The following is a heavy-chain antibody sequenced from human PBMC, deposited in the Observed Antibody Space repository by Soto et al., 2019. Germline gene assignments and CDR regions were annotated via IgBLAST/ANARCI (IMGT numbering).Heavy chain of an antibody. CDR3: AKGLYDSSGYYLDY. CDR1: GFTFSIYG. V-gene: IGHV3-30*18. Sequence: GGSLNHSYSASGFTFSIYGMHLVRQAPGKGLEWVAVISYDGSNKYYADSVKGRFTISRDNSKNTLYLQMNSLRAEDTAVYYCAKGLYDSSGYYLDYWGQGTLVTVSS. J-gene: IGHJ4*02. D-gene: IGHD3-22*01. CDR2: ISYDGSNK.